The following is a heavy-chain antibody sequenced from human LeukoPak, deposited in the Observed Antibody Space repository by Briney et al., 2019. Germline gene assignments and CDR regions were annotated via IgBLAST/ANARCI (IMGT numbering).Heavy chain of an antibody. V-gene: IGHV3-48*03. CDR2: ISSSGSTI. D-gene: IGHD5-24*01. Sequence: GGSLRLSCAASGFTFSSYEMNWVRQAPGKGLEWVSYISSSGSTIHYADSVKGRFTISRDNAKNSLYLQMNSLRAEDTAVYYCARTKEMASISYFDSWGQGTLVTVSS. CDR3: ARTKEMASISYFDS. CDR1: GFTFSSYE. J-gene: IGHJ4*02.